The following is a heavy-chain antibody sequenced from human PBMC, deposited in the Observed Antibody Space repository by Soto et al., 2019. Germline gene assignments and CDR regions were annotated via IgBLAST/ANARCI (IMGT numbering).Heavy chain of an antibody. CDR2: INHSGST. D-gene: IGHD7-27*01. J-gene: IGHJ6*02. V-gene: IGHV4-34*01. CDR3: ARSGEVTHRRYGMDV. Sequence: SETLSLTCAVYGGSFSGYQWSWVRQAPGKGLEWIGEINHSGSTNYNPSLKSRVTISIDTSKNRFSLMLTSVTAADTAMYFCARSGEVTHRRYGMDVWGQGTTVTVSS. CDR1: GGSFSGYQ.